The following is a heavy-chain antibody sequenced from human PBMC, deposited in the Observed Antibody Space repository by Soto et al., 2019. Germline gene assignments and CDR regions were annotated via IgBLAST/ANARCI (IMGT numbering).Heavy chain of an antibody. J-gene: IGHJ6*02. V-gene: IGHV5-51*01. CDR2: IYPGDSDT. CDR3: ARSRRGAYSSGWYSPSGYYNYGIDV. D-gene: IGHD6-19*01. CDR1: GYNFTNYW. Sequence: PGESLKISCKGSGYNFTNYWIGWVRQMPGKGLESMGIIYPGDSDTRYSPSFQGQVTISADTSISTAYLQWTSLKASDTAMYYCARSRRGAYSSGWYSPSGYYNYGIDVWGQGTKVTVSS.